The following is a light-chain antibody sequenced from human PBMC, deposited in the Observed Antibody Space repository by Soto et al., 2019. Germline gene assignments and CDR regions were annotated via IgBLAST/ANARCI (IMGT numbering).Light chain of an antibody. J-gene: IGLJ2*01. CDR2: SNK. CDR3: ESWDDSLKGVV. CDR1: SSNIASNP. V-gene: IGLV1-44*01. Sequence: QSVLTKPPSASGTPGQRFPLSCSGSSSNIASNPVNWYQQLPGTAPKLLIYSNKQRPSWVPDRFSGSKSGTSATLAIRGFQSYDEADYNCESWDDSLKGVVFGGGTKVTVL.